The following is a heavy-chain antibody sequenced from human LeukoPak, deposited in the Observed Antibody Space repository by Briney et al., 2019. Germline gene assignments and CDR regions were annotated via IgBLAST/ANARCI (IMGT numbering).Heavy chain of an antibody. J-gene: IGHJ4*02. CDR1: GYSFTTNW. CDR2: IYPGDSDR. CDR3: VRLGGGAGAWYEGRGDFDY. D-gene: IGHD6-19*01. V-gene: IGHV5-51*01. Sequence: GESLKISCKGSGYSFTTNWIGWVRQMPGKCLEWVGIIYPGDSDRRHSPSFQGQVTISADKSISTAYLQWNGLKASDTATYYCVRLGGGAGAWYEGRGDFDYWGQGTLVTVSS.